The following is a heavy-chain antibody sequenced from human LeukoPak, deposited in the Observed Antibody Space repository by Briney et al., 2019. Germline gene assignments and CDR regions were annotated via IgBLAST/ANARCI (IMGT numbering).Heavy chain of an antibody. Sequence: PSQTLSLTCSVSGGSITTGDYSWNWIRQPPGQVLEWIGYFYLGGTTYYNPSLKCRVTISVDRSKNQFSLRLDSVTAADTAVYYCARAKGYYGSGIPYFDYWGQGTLVSVSS. CDR3: ARAKGYYGSGIPYFDY. CDR1: GGSITTGDYS. D-gene: IGHD3-10*01. J-gene: IGHJ4*02. V-gene: IGHV4-30-2*01. CDR2: FYLGGTT.